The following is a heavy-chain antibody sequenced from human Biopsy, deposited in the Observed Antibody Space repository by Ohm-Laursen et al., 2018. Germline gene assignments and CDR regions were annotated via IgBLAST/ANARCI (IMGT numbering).Heavy chain of an antibody. CDR2: ISYNERT. CDR1: GASVKTSGYS. D-gene: IGHD3-9*01. Sequence: SDTLSLTCSVSGASVKTSGYSWAWIRQRPGKGLEWMGNISYNERTHYNPSLTSRLAISFDTSNNRISLQLRSVSVAGTAVYYCVREPKTGTAEAWYFDLWGRGSPVTVPS. CDR3: VREPKTGTAEAWYFDL. V-gene: IGHV4-31*03. J-gene: IGHJ2*01.